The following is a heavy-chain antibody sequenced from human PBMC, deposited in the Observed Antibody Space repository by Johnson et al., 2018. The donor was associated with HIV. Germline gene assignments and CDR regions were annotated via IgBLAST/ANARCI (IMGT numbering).Heavy chain of an antibody. Sequence: MLLVESGGGVVRPGGSLRLSCAASGFTFDDYVLSWVRQAPGKGLEWVAGMNWNGGSTGYAGSVKGRYIISRDNAKRSLYLQMNGLRVEDTALYYCARGRPWGWELRRDAFDVWGQGTMVTVSS. CDR3: ARGRPWGWELRRDAFDV. CDR1: GFTFDDYV. CDR2: MNWNGGST. V-gene: IGHV3-20*04. J-gene: IGHJ3*01. D-gene: IGHD4-23*01.